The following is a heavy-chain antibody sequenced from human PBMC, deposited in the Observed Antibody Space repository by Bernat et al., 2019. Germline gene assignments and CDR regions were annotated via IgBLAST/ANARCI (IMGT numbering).Heavy chain of an antibody. CDR2: IYPGDSDT. J-gene: IGHJ3*02. CDR1: RYSFTSYW. D-gene: IGHD2-2*01. Sequence: EVQLVQSGAEVKKPGESLKISCKGSRYSFTSYWIGWVRQMPGKGLEWMGIIYPGDSDTRYSPSFQGQVTISADKSISTAYLQWSSLKASDTAMYYCARLRYCSSTSCYYEGAFDIWGQGTMVTVSS. CDR3: ARLRYCSSTSCYYEGAFDI. V-gene: IGHV5-51*01.